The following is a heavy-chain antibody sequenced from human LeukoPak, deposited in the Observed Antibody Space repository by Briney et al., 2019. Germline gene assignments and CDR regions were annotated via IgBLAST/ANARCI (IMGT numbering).Heavy chain of an antibody. CDR2: ISYDGSNK. J-gene: IGHJ2*01. V-gene: IGHV3-30*18. Sequence: GGSLRLSCAASGFTFSSYGMHWVRQAPGKGLEWVAVISYDGSNKYYADSVKGRFTISRDNSKNTLYLQMNSLRAEDTAAYYCAKDRKVWIQLVGWYFDLWGRGTLVPVSS. CDR1: GFTFSSYG. D-gene: IGHD5-18*01. CDR3: AKDRKVWIQLVGWYFDL.